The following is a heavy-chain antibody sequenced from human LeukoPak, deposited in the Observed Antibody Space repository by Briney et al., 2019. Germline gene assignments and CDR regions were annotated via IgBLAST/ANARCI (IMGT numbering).Heavy chain of an antibody. J-gene: IGHJ5*02. D-gene: IGHD6-13*01. V-gene: IGHV1-18*01. CDR3: ARKSLGIAAAGTFFGS. Sequence: ASVKVSCKASSYSFSNYGITWVRQAPGQGLEWMGWITPYNSHTNYAQNLQGRVTMTTDTSTSTAYMELRSLRSDDTAVYYCARKSLGIAAAGTFFGSWGQGTLVTVSS. CDR1: SYSFSNYG. CDR2: ITPYNSHT.